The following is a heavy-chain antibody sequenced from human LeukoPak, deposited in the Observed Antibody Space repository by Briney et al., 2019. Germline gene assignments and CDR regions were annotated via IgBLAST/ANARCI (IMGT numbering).Heavy chain of an antibody. CDR3: AKGEYSYGYLFDY. CDR1: GFTFSSYA. CDR2: ISSSGGST. V-gene: IGHV3-23*01. Sequence: GGSLRLSCVASGFTFSSYAMSWVRQAPGKGLEWVSTISSSGGSTYHADSVKGRFTISRDNSKNTLNLQMNGLRAEDTAVYYCAKGEYSYGYLFDYWGQGTLVTVSS. J-gene: IGHJ4*02. D-gene: IGHD5-18*01.